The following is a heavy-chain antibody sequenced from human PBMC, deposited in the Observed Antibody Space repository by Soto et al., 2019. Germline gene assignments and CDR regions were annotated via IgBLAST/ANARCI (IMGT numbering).Heavy chain of an antibody. J-gene: IGHJ4*02. CDR3: ARDPKNLYNWNDVDGSDY. CDR1: GYTFTSYY. Sequence: VASVKVSCKASGYTFTSYYMHWVRQAPGQGLEWMGIINPSAGSTSYAQKFQGRVTMTRDTSTSTVYMELSSLRSEDMAVYYCARDPKNLYNWNDVDGSDYWGQGTLVTVSS. CDR2: INPSAGST. D-gene: IGHD1-20*01. V-gene: IGHV1-46*01.